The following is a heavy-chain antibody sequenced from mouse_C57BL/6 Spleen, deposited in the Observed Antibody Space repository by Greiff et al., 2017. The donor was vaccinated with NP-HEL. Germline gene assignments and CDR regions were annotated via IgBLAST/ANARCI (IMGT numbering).Heavy chain of an antibody. V-gene: IGHV1-55*01. CDR1: GYTFTSYW. CDR2: IYPGSGST. CDR3: ARAAYYSNYEDY. J-gene: IGHJ2*01. D-gene: IGHD2-5*01. Sequence: QVQLKESGAELVKPGASVKMSCKASGYTFTSYWITWVRQRPGQGLEWIGDIYPGSGSTNYNEKFKSKATMTVDKSSSTAYMQLSSLTSEDSAVYYCARAAYYSNYEDYWGQGTTLTVSS.